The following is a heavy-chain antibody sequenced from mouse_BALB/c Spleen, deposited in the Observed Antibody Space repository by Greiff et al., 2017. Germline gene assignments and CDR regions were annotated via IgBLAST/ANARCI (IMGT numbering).Heavy chain of an antibody. CDR3: ASGNSFAY. V-gene: IGHV1-4*02. D-gene: IGHD2-1*01. CDR1: GYTFTSYT. Sequence: VQLQQSAAELARPGASVKMSCKASGYTFTSYTMHWVKQRPGQGLEWIGYINPSSGYTEYNQKFKDKTTLTADKSSSTAYMQLSSLTSEDSAVYYCASGNSFAYWGQGTLVTVSA. J-gene: IGHJ3*01. CDR2: INPSSGYT.